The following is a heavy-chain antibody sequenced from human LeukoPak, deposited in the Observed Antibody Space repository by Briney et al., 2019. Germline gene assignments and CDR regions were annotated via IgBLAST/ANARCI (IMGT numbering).Heavy chain of an antibody. CDR1: EFSVGSNY. J-gene: IGHJ4*02. Sequence: GGSLRLSCAASEFSVGSNYMTWVRQAPGKGLEWVSLIYSGGSTYYADSVKGRFTISRDNSKNTLYLQMNSLRAEDTAAYYCAKGYYFDILSGYSSLDSWGQGTLVTVS. CDR2: IYSGGST. V-gene: IGHV3-66*01. CDR3: AKGYYFDILSGYSSLDS. D-gene: IGHD3-9*01.